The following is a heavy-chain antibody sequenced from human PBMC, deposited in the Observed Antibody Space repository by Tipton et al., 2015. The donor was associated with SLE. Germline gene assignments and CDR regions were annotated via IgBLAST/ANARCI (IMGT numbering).Heavy chain of an antibody. Sequence: QLVQSGAEVKKPGASVKVSCKASGYTFTSYGISWVRQAPGQGLEWMGWISAYNGNTNYAQKLQGRVTMTTDTSTSTAYMELRSLRSDDTAVYYCARDQLTIFGVVTLYGMDVWGQGTTVTVSS. D-gene: IGHD3-3*01. CDR3: ARDQLTIFGVVTLYGMDV. J-gene: IGHJ6*02. CDR2: ISAYNGNT. CDR1: GYTFTSYG. V-gene: IGHV1-18*01.